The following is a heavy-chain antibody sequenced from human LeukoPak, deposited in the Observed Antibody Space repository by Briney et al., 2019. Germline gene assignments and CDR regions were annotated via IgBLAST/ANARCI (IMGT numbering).Heavy chain of an antibody. CDR1: GFTFSDYA. D-gene: IGHD1-7*01. J-gene: IGHJ4*02. V-gene: IGHV3-30-3*01. CDR2: ISKDGSDK. Sequence: GSLRLSCAASGFTFSDYAMHWVRQAPGKGLEWVAVISKDGSDKYYPGSVRGRFTISRDNSKSTIYLQMDSLRAEDTAIYYCARDYWWNYDYWGQGTLVTVSS. CDR3: ARDYWWNYDY.